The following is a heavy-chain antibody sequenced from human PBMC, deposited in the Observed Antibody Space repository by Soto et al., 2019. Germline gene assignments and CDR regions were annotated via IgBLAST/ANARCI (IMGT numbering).Heavy chain of an antibody. D-gene: IGHD6-19*01. CDR3: AKDRDSSGWSPY. Sequence: EVQLLESGGGLVQPGGSLRLSCAASGFTFSSYTINWVRQAPGKGLEWVSAISGSGGSTYYADSVKGRFTISRDNSKNTLYLQMNSLRAEDTAVYYCAKDRDSSGWSPYWGQGTLVTVSS. J-gene: IGHJ4*02. CDR1: GFTFSSYT. CDR2: ISGSGGST. V-gene: IGHV3-23*01.